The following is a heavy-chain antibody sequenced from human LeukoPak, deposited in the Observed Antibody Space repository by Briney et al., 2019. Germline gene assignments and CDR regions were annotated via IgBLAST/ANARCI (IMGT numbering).Heavy chain of an antibody. J-gene: IGHJ4*02. D-gene: IGHD2-15*01. CDR1: GGSFSSEA. CDR2: IIPIFGTA. Sequence: ASVKVSCKAFGGSFSSEAISWVRQAPGQGLEWMGGIIPIFGTANYAQKFQGRVTITTDESTSTAYMEVSSLRSEDTAVYYCAKGGYCSGGSCYYFDYWGQGTLVTVSS. CDR3: AKGGYCSGGSCYYFDY. V-gene: IGHV1-69*05.